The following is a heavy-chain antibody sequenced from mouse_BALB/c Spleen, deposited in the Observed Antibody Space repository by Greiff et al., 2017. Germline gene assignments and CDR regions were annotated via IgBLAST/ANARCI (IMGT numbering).Heavy chain of an antibody. Sequence: VQLQQSGAELARPGASVKMSCKASGYTFTSYTMHWVKQRPGQGLEWIGYINPSSGYTNYNQKFKDKATLTADKSSSTAYMQLSSLTSEDSAVYYCARSPNYYGSSYGAMDYWGQGTSVTVSS. CDR2: INPSSGYT. CDR3: ARSPNYYGSSYGAMDY. V-gene: IGHV1-4*01. D-gene: IGHD1-1*01. CDR1: GYTFTSYT. J-gene: IGHJ4*01.